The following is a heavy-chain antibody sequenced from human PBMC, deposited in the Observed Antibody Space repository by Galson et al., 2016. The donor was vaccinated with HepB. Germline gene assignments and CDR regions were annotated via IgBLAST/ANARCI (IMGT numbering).Heavy chain of an antibody. CDR3: ARDIHRVHYWASGSHCPGEF. CDR2: ITKDGTT. Sequence: SLRLSCAASGFTFSDYAMHWVRQAPGKGLEYVSVITKDGTTYYADSVKDRFTISRDNSKNTLHLQMNDLRAEDTAEYYCARDIHRVHYWASGSHCPGEFWGQGTLVTVSS. V-gene: IGHV3-64*04. CDR1: GFTFSDYA. D-gene: IGHD3-10*01. J-gene: IGHJ4*02.